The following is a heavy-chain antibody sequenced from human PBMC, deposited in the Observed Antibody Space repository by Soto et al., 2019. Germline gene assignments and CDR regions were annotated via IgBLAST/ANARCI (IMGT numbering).Heavy chain of an antibody. V-gene: IGHV3-23*01. Sequence: EVQLLESEGGLVQPGRSLRLSCAASGFIFSDYAMSWVRQAAGKGLAWVSALSGSGSRTYYADSVKGRFTISRDNLKNTVSLQMNNLTAEDTAVYYCAKGGVTRSYYYAMDVWGQGTTVTVSS. CDR2: LSGSGSRT. CDR1: GFIFSDYA. J-gene: IGHJ6*02. CDR3: AKGGVTRSYYYAMDV.